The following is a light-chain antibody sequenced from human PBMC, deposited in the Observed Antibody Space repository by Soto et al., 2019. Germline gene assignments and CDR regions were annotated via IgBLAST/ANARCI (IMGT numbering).Light chain of an antibody. CDR2: GGR. J-gene: IGLJ1*01. Sequence: QTASVSGSPGQSIRISCTGNSSDGAGSSYVPGYQEHPGKAPKVIIFGGRNRPSRVCNRFSGSKYGNTASLIISGLQAEDEPDYYCSSYRSTSTLYVCGTGTKVTVL. CDR1: SSDGAGSSY. CDR3: SSYRSTSTLYV. V-gene: IGLV2-14*01.